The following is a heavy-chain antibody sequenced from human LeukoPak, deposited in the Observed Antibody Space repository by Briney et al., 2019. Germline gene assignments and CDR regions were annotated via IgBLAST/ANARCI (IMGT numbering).Heavy chain of an antibody. CDR1: GFTFSTYS. CDR2: ISSSSSNI. D-gene: IGHD3-22*01. CDR3: ARAPAHYSSDHCYVGESYFDY. Sequence: GGSLRLSCSASGFTFSTYSMNWVRQAPGKGLEWVSSISSSSSNIYYADSVKGRFTISRDNAKNSLYLQMNSLRAEDTAVYYCARAPAHYSSDHCYVGESYFDYWGQGTLVTVSS. J-gene: IGHJ4*02. V-gene: IGHV3-21*01.